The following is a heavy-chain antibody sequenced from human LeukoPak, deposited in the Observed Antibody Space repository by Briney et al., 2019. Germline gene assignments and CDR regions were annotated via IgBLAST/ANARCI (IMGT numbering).Heavy chain of an antibody. CDR1: GDSISLYY. D-gene: IGHD6-13*01. CDR3: ARGRVSSSSWSSTYYYYFYMHV. CDR2: IDYTGST. V-gene: IGHV4-59*01. J-gene: IGHJ6*03. Sequence: PAGTLSLTCSVSGDSISLYYWSWIRQPPGKGLEWIGYIDYTGSTNYNPSLISRVTISRATSKTNFSLELSSVTAADTAMYLCARGRVSSSSWSSTYYYYFYMHVWGRGTTVTVSS.